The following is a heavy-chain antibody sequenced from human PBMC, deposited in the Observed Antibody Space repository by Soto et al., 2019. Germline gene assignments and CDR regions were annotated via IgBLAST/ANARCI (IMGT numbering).Heavy chain of an antibody. J-gene: IGHJ4*02. CDR1: GGSISSSNW. CDR2: IYHSGST. CDR3: ARDLSRMVTSGQYYFDY. D-gene: IGHD5-18*01. Sequence: SETLSLTCAVSGGSISSSNWWSWVRQPPGKGLEWIGEIYHSGSTNYNPSLKSRVTISVDKSKNQFSLKLSSVTAADTAVYYCARDLSRMVTSGQYYFDYWGQGTLVTVSS. V-gene: IGHV4-4*02.